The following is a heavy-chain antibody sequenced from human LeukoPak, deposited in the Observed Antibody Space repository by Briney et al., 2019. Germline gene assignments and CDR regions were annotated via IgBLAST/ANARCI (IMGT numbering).Heavy chain of an antibody. J-gene: IGHJ4*02. CDR3: AGGSNFDY. V-gene: IGHV3-48*01. CDR1: GFTFSTYS. CDR2: ISSSSSTI. D-gene: IGHD3-16*01. Sequence: GGSLRLSCAASGFTFSTYSMDWVRQAPGKGLEWVSNISSSSSTIHYADSVKGRFIISRDNAKNSLYLQMNSLRAEDMAVYSCAGGSNFDYWGQGTLVTVSS.